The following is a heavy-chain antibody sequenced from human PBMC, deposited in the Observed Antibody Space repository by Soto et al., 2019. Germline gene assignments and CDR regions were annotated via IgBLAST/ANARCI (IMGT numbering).Heavy chain of an antibody. CDR3: SGSNYYYYYGMDV. J-gene: IGHJ6*02. V-gene: IGHV3-9*01. CDR2: ISWNSGSI. D-gene: IGHD3-10*01. CDR1: GFTFDDDA. Sequence: DVQLVESGGGLVQPGRSLRLSCAASGFTFDDDAMHRVRQAPGKGLEWVSGISWNSGSIGYADSVKGRFTISRDNAKNSLYLQMNSLRAEDTALYYCSGSNYYYYYGMDVWGQGTTVTVSS.